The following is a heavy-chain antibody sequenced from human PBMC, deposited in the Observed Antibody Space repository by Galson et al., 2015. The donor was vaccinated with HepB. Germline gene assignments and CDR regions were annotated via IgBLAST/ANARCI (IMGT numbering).Heavy chain of an antibody. CDR1: GYTFSSYS. CDR3: ARVGYVLMVGASQNNWFDS. V-gene: IGHV1-18*01. CDR2: ISPYNRHT. J-gene: IGHJ5*01. D-gene: IGHD2-8*01. Sequence: SVKVSCKASGYTFSSYSITWVRQAPGQGLEWMGSISPYNRHTNYAQNFQDRVTMTTDTSTSTAYMELRRLRSDDTAVYYCARVGYVLMVGASQNNWFDSWGQGTLVTVSS.